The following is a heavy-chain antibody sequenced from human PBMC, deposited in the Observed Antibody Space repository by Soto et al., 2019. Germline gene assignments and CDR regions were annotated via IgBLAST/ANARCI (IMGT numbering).Heavy chain of an antibody. CDR1: GFTFSKYS. V-gene: IGHV3-48*01. CDR3: ARDPGYCVNGECGN. CDR2: ISGSTSTI. Sequence: GGSLRLSCAAYGFTFSKYSMNWVRQAPGKGLEWVSYISGSTSTIYYADSVKGRFTISRDNGKNSLYLQMNSLRAEDTAVYYCARDPGYCVNGECGNWGQGTRVTVSS. J-gene: IGHJ4*02. D-gene: IGHD2-8*01.